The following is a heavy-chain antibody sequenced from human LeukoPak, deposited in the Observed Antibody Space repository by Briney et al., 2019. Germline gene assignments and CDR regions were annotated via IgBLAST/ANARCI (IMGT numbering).Heavy chain of an antibody. D-gene: IGHD2-15*01. CDR2: INSDGLIT. CDR1: GFTFSNYW. Sequence: AGGSLRLSCAASGFTFSNYWMHWVRQAPGKGLVWVSRINSDGLITNYADSVKGRFTVSRDNPKNTLYLQMNSLRVEDTVVYYCVREGGGSFLDSFDIWGQGKLVTVSS. J-gene: IGHJ3*02. V-gene: IGHV3-74*01. CDR3: VREGGGSFLDSFDI.